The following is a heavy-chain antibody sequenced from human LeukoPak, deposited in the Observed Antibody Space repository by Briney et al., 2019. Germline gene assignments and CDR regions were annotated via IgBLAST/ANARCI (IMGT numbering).Heavy chain of an antibody. J-gene: IGHJ4*02. Sequence: PERSLGLSCAASGFTFSSYGMHWVRQAPGKGLEWVAVIWYDGSNKYYADSVKGRFTISRDNSKNTLYLQMNSLRAEDTAVYYCAREYSSSWYDYWGQGTLVTVSS. CDR3: AREYSSSWYDY. D-gene: IGHD6-13*01. V-gene: IGHV3-33*01. CDR2: IWYDGSNK. CDR1: GFTFSSYG.